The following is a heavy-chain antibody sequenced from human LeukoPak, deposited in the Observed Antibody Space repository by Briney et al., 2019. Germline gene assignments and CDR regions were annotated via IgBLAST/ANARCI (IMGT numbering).Heavy chain of an antibody. Sequence: GGSLRLSCAASGFTFSSYAMHWVRQAPGKGLEWVAVISYDGSNKYYADSVKGRFTISRDIAKNSLYLQMNSLRAEDTAVYYCAVGSYDEMNYWGQGTLVTVSS. J-gene: IGHJ4*02. V-gene: IGHV3-30-3*01. CDR2: ISYDGSNK. CDR3: AVGSYDEMNY. D-gene: IGHD1-26*01. CDR1: GFTFSSYA.